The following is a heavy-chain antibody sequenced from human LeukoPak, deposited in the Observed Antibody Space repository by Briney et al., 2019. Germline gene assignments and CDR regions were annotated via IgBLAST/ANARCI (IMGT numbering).Heavy chain of an antibody. D-gene: IGHD1-14*01. CDR3: AKESPATAEPLDQ. V-gene: IGHV1-8*02. J-gene: IGHJ4*02. CDR1: GYTFTSYG. Sequence: ASVKVSCKASGYTFTSYGISWVRQAPGQGLEWMGWMNPNNGNTGYAQKFQGRVTMTRNTSINTAYMELSSLSSDDTAVYYCAKESPATAEPLDQWGQGTLVTVSS. CDR2: MNPNNGNT.